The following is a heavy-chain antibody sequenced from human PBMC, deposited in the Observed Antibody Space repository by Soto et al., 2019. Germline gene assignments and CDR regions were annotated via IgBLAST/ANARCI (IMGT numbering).Heavy chain of an antibody. J-gene: IGHJ5*02. CDR3: GRDKFEEGAAPSWFDP. V-gene: IGHV3-33*01. Sequence: QVQLVESGGGVVQPGRSLRLSCAASGFTFSSYGMHWVRQAPGKGLEWVAVIWYDGSNKYYADSVKGQFTISRDNSKKXLYLQMNSQRAEDTDVYYCGRDKFEEGAAPSWFDPWGQGTLVTVSS. D-gene: IGHD6-13*01. CDR1: GFTFSSYG. CDR2: IWYDGSNK.